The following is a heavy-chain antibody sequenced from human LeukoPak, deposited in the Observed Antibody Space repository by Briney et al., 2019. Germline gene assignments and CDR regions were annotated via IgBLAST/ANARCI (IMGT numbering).Heavy chain of an antibody. CDR3: ARGYDSSAYYPFNY. D-gene: IGHD3-22*01. J-gene: IGHJ4*02. Sequence: TLSLTCVVSGGSLSTHHWSWIRQSPGRGLEWIGYISDSGSTNYNPSLKSRVTISVDTSKNQFSLMLSSVTAADTAVYYCARGYDSSAYYPFNYWGQGTLVTVSS. CDR2: ISDSGST. V-gene: IGHV4-59*11. CDR1: GGSLSTHH.